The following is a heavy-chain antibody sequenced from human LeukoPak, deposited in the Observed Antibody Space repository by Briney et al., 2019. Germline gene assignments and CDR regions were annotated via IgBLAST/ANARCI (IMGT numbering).Heavy chain of an antibody. CDR3: ARYFFSGSGSYYSPSVYYYGMDV. J-gene: IGHJ6*04. CDR1: GGTFSSYA. Sequence: ASVKVSCKASGGTFSSYAISRVRQAPGQGLEWMGGIIPIFGTANYAQKFQGRVTITADKSTSTAYMGLSSLRSEDTAVYYCARYFFSGSGSYYSPSVYYYGMDVWGKGTTVTVSS. CDR2: IIPIFGTA. V-gene: IGHV1-69*06. D-gene: IGHD3-10*01.